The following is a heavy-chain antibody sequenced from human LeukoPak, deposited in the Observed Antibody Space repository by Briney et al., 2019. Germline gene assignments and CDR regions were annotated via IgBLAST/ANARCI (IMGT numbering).Heavy chain of an antibody. D-gene: IGHD5-18*01. CDR1: GFTLSRFA. CDR3: ARDMGYNYGFFDS. CDR2: ISYDGSPK. V-gene: IGHV3-30-3*01. J-gene: IGHJ4*02. Sequence: GGSLRLSWAASGFTLSRFAMHWVRQAPGKGLEWVASISYDGSPKYNADSVKGPFTISRDNPKNTLYLQINSLSPDDTAVYYCARDMGYNYGFFDSWGQGTLVTVSS.